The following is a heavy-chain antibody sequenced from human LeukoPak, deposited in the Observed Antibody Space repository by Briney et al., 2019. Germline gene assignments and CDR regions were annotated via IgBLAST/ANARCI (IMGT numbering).Heavy chain of an antibody. CDR1: GFAFSNHA. D-gene: IGHD6-19*01. CDR2: ISYDGRNT. CDR3: SKDRVEGKKWLAQFDY. V-gene: IGHV3-30*18. Sequence: GRSLRLSCTASGFAFSNHAMHWVRQAPGKGLEWVAVISYDGRNTDYAETVKGRFTTSRDNSKNPLYLQMTSRRAEDTAVYHCSKDRVEGKKWLAQFDYWGQGTLVTVSS. J-gene: IGHJ4*02.